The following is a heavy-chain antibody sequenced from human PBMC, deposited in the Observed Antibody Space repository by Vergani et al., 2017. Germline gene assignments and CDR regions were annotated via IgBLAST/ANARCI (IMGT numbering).Heavy chain of an antibody. D-gene: IGHD1-26*01. CDR3: ARPWENDAFDI. Sequence: QVQLQQWGAGLLKPSETLSLTCAVYGGSFSGYYCSWIRQPPGKGLEWIGEINHSGSTNYNPSLKSRVTISVDTSKNQFSLKLSSVTAADTAVYYCARPWENDAFDIWGQGTMVTVSS. CDR1: GGSFSGYY. V-gene: IGHV4-34*01. CDR2: INHSGST. J-gene: IGHJ3*02.